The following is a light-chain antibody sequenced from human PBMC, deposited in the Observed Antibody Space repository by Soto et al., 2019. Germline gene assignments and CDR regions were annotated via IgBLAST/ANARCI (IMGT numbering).Light chain of an antibody. Sequence: QSVLTQPPSVSGAPGQRVTISCTGSSSNIGAGFDVHWYQQLPGTAPKLLIYNNHNRPSGVPDRFSGSKSGTSASLAITGFQAEDEADYFCQSYDSSLTAPVVFGGGTKLTVL. J-gene: IGLJ2*01. CDR2: NNH. CDR3: QSYDSSLTAPVV. V-gene: IGLV1-40*01. CDR1: SSNIGAGFD.